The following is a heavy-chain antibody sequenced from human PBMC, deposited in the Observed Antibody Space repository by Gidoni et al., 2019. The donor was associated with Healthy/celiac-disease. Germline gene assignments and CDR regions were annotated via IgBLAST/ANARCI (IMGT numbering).Heavy chain of an antibody. CDR1: GYPLTELS. J-gene: IGHJ4*02. V-gene: IGHV1-24*01. D-gene: IGHD6-6*01. CDR2: FDPEDGET. CDR3: ATGIAALSMKCDY. Sequence: QVQLVQSGAEAKKPGASVKVSCKVPGYPLTELSMHWVRQAPGKGLEWMGGFDPEDGETIYAQKFQGRVTMTEDTSTDTGYMELSSLRSEDTAVYYCATGIAALSMKCDYWGQGTLVTVSS.